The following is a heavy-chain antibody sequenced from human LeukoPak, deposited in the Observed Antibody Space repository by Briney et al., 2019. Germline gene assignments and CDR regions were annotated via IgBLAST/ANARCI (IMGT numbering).Heavy chain of an antibody. CDR2: IYYSGST. Sequence: SEALSLTCTVSGDSISNYYWNWIRQPPGKGLEWIGYIYYSGSTNYNPSLKSRVTISVDTSKNQFSLKLSSVTAADTAVYYCAREESGYQRKNAFDIWGQGTMVTVSS. V-gene: IGHV4-59*01. CDR1: GDSISNYY. D-gene: IGHD3-9*01. CDR3: AREESGYQRKNAFDI. J-gene: IGHJ3*02.